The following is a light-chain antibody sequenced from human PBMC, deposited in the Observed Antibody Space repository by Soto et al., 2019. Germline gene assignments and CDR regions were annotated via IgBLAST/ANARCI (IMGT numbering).Light chain of an antibody. Sequence: DIQLTQSPSFLSASVGDRVTITCRASQGISSYLAWYQQKPGKAPKLLIYAASTLQSGVTSRFSGSGSGKEFTLTISSLQPEDFATYYCQQLNSYPLTFGPGTKVDIK. V-gene: IGKV1-9*01. J-gene: IGKJ3*01. CDR2: AAS. CDR1: QGISSY. CDR3: QQLNSYPLT.